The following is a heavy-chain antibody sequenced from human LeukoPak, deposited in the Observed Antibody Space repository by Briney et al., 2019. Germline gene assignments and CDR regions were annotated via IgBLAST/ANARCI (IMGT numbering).Heavy chain of an antibody. D-gene: IGHD6-13*01. CDR2: ISAYNGIT. V-gene: IGHV1-18*01. CDR1: GYTFTTYG. J-gene: IGHJ4*02. Sequence: ASVKVSCKASGYTFTTYGISWVRQAPGQGLEWMGWISAYNGITNYAQKIQGRVTMTTDTSTSTIYMELRSLRSDDTAVYYCARDLYSSMWYGGGFDYWGQGTLVTVAS. CDR3: ARDLYSSMWYGGGFDY.